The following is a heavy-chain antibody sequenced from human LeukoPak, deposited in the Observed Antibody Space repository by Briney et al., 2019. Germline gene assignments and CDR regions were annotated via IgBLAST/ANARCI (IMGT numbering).Heavy chain of an antibody. CDR2: ISGSGGST. CDR3: AKDSPSMIHPGPFDP. J-gene: IGHJ5*02. V-gene: IGHV3-23*01. Sequence: GGSLRLSCAASGFTFSSYAMSWVRQAPGKGLEWVSAISGSGGSTYYADSVKGRFTISRDNSKNTLYLQMSSLRAEDTAVYYCAKDSPSMIHPGPFDPWGQGTLVTVSS. CDR1: GFTFSSYA. D-gene: IGHD2/OR15-2a*01.